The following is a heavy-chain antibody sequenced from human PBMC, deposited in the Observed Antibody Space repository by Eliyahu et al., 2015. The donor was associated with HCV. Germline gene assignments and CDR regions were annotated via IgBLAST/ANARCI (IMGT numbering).Heavy chain of an antibody. Sequence: ELHLVQSGAEVKKTGESLKISCMGSGFDFXSSWIGWVRQMPGKGLEWMGIIMPGDSDTRYSPSFQGQVSISADKSISTAYLHWSSLKASDTATYYCASPGSWGFVWGQGTLVTVSS. V-gene: IGHV5-51*01. CDR3: ASPGSWGFV. J-gene: IGHJ4*02. CDR2: IMPGDSDT. D-gene: IGHD6-13*01. CDR1: GFDFXSSW.